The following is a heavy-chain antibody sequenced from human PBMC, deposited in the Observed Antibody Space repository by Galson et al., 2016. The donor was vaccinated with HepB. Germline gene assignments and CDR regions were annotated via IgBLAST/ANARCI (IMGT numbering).Heavy chain of an antibody. CDR3: ARAATPYGSGSYYSP. Sequence: SETLSLTCAVSGGSISSSNWWSWVRQPPGKGLEWIGEVFHSGSSNYNTSLTSRVTLSVDKSKNHFSLNLNSVTAADTAIYYCARAATPYGSGSYYSPWGQGTLVTVSS. CDR1: GGSISSSNW. V-gene: IGHV4-4*02. J-gene: IGHJ5*02. D-gene: IGHD3-10*01. CDR2: VFHSGSS.